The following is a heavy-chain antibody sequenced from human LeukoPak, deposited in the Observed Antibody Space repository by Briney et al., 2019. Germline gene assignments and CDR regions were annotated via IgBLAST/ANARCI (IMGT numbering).Heavy chain of an antibody. D-gene: IGHD3-3*01. CDR1: GGSFRGYY. CDR2: INHSGST. J-gene: IGHJ4*02. Sequence: PSETLSLTCAVYGGSFRGYYWSWIRQPPGKGLEWIGEINHSGSTNYNPSLKSRVTISVDTSKNQFSLKLSSVTAADTAVYYCARGGADFWSGYYWMFDYWGQGTLVTVST. CDR3: ARGGADFWSGYYWMFDY. V-gene: IGHV4-34*01.